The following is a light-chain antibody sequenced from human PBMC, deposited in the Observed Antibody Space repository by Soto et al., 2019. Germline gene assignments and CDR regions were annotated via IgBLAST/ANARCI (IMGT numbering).Light chain of an antibody. CDR1: QSISSY. Sequence: QRDQSPSTLPASVGDRFTITCRASQSISSYLNWYQQKPGKAPKLLNYDATNLETGVPSRFSGSGSGTDFTFTISILQPEDITTYYCQQYGNLPSTFGGGTKVDI. V-gene: IGKV1-33*01. CDR3: QQYGNLPST. CDR2: DAT. J-gene: IGKJ4*01.